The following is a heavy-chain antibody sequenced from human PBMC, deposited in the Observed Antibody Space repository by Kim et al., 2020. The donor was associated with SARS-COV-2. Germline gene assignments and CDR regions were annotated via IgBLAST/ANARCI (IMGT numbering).Heavy chain of an antibody. CDR2: ISYDGSNK. CDR3: ARDQSWYMVRSYYFDY. D-gene: IGHD3-10*01. CDR1: GFTFSSYA. V-gene: IGHV3-30*04. J-gene: IGHJ4*02. Sequence: GGSLRLSCAASGFTFSSYAMHWVRQAPGKGLEWVAVISYDGSNKYYADSVKGRFTISRDNSKNTLYLQMNSLRAEDTAVYYCARDQSWYMVRSYYFDYWGQGTLVTVSS.